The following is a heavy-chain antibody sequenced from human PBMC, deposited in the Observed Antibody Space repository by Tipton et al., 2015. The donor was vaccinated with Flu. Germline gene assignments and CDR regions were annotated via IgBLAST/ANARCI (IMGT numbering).Heavy chain of an antibody. Sequence: QVQLVQSGGGVVQPGRSLRLSCAASGFTFSNYAIHWVRRAPGKGLEWVATVSFDGSKKDYANSVKGRFTISRDSSKNTVHLQMNSLRDGDSAVYYCARGGFSSDWYFASWGQGTQITVSS. CDR1: GFTFSNYA. CDR2: VSFDGSKK. V-gene: IGHV3-30*01. J-gene: IGHJ4*02. D-gene: IGHD6-25*01. CDR3: ARGGFSSDWYFAS.